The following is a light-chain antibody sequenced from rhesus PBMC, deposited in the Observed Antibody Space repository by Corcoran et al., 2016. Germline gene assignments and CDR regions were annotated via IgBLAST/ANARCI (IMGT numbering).Light chain of an antibody. CDR2: YAN. J-gene: IGKJ1*01. Sequence: DIQMSQSPSSLSASVGDRVTITCRASQGISSYLNWYQQKPGKAPKLLIYYANSLTSGVPSRFSGRGSGTEFTRTISSLQPEDFATYYCQQGNSNPWTFGQGTKVEV. CDR1: QGISSY. V-gene: IGKV1-32*02. CDR3: QQGNSNPWT.